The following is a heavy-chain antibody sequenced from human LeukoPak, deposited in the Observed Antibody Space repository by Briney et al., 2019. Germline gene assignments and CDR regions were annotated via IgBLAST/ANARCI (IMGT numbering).Heavy chain of an antibody. CDR1: GFTFSSYS. V-gene: IGHV3-21*04. CDR2: ISSSSSYI. J-gene: IGHJ3*02. Sequence: GGSLRLSCAASGFTFSSYSMNWVRQAPGKGLEWVSSISSSSSYIYYADSVKGRFTISRDNAKNSLYLQMNSLRAEDTAVYYCAREYYYDSSGAPDVAFDIWGQGTMVTVSS. D-gene: IGHD3-22*01. CDR3: AREYYYDSSGAPDVAFDI.